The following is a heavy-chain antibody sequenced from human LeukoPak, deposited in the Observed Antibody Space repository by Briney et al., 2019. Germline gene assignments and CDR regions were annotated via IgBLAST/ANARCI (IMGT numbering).Heavy chain of an antibody. CDR1: GYTFTSYY. CDR3: ARGRGYQLLGGTFDY. V-gene: IGHV1-46*01. CDR2: INPSGGST. Sequence: ASVKVSCKASGYTFTSYYMHWVRQAPGQGLEWMGIINPSGGSTSYAQKFQGRVTTTRDTSTSTVYMELSSLRSEDTAVYYCARGRGYQLLGGTFDYWGQGTLVTVSS. J-gene: IGHJ4*02. D-gene: IGHD2-2*01.